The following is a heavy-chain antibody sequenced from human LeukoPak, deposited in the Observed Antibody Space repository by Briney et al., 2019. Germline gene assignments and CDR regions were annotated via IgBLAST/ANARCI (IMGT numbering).Heavy chain of an antibody. D-gene: IGHD1-26*01. CDR2: IKSKTDGGKT. CDR3: TTDQGGSYWENH. J-gene: IGHJ4*02. Sequence: GGSLRLPCAASGFTFSNAWMNWVGQAPGKGLEWVGRIKSKTDGGKTDYATPVKGGFTISRDDSKNTLYLQMNSLKTEDTAVYYCTTDQGGSYWENHWGQGTLVTVSS. V-gene: IGHV3-15*01. CDR1: GFTFSNAW.